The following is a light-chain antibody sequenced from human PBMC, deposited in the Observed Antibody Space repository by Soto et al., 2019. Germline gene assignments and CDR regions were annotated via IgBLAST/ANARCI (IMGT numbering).Light chain of an antibody. J-gene: IGLJ7*01. CDR2: VNT. V-gene: IGLV1-40*01. Sequence: QPVLTQPPSVSGAPGQTVTISCTGSSSNIGAGFVQWYQQLPGTAPKLLIYVNTDRPSGVPDRFSGSKSGTSASLAITGLQAEDEADYYCQSYDSGLSGFVFGGGTQLTVL. CDR3: QSYDSGLSGFV. CDR1: SSNIGAGF.